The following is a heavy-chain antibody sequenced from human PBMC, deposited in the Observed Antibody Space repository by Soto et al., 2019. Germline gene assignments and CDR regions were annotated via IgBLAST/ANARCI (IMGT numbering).Heavy chain of an antibody. D-gene: IGHD3-16*01. J-gene: IGHJ6*02. V-gene: IGHV3-11*06. Sequence: QVQLVESGGGLVEPGGSLRLSCAAAGFSVGDNYMTWIRQAPGQGLEWLSYSSSSGGYTNYADSVKGRFTISRDNAKNSRYLPMDSLRAEDTAVYFCARSSGRRHVFTFDYGLDVWGQGTTVTVSS. CDR3: ARSSGRRHVFTFDYGLDV. CDR1: GFSVGDNY. CDR2: SSSSGGYT.